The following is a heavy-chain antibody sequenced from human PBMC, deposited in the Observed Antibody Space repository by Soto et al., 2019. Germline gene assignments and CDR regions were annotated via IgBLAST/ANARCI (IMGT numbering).Heavy chain of an antibody. D-gene: IGHD6-19*01. CDR2: ISGSGGST. J-gene: IGHJ4*02. Sequence: EVQLLESGGGLVQPGGSLRLSCADSGFTFSSYAMSWVRQAPGKGLEWVSVISGSGGSTYYAVSVKGRFTISRDNSKPALYLQKTSLRDEDTAVYYYAKEHSSGPCDYWGQGTLVTVSS. CDR3: AKEHSSGPCDY. CDR1: GFTFSSYA. V-gene: IGHV3-23*01.